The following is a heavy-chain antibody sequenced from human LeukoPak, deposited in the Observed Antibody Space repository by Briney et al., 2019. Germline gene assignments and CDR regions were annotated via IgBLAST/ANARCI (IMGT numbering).Heavy chain of an antibody. V-gene: IGHV3-21*01. CDR2: ISSSSSYI. D-gene: IGHD3/OR15-3a*01. CDR3: AGLRGGDWLLPFDY. CDR1: GFTFSSYS. J-gene: IGHJ4*02. Sequence: GGSLRLSCAASGFTFSSYSMNWGRQAPGEGLEWVSFISSSSSYIYYADSVKDRFTISRDNAKNSLYLQMNSLRAEDTAVYYCAGLRGGDWLLPFDYWGQGTLVTVSS.